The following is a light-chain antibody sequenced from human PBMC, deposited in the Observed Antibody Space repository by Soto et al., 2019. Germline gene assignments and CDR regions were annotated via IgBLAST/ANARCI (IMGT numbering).Light chain of an antibody. J-gene: IGKJ4*01. CDR1: QSVGSY. CDR2: DAS. Sequence: TQTQKTLSLSPGERATLSCRASQSVGSYLGWYQQKPGQAPRLLIYDASNRATGIPARFSGSGSATDFTLTICSFEPEDGAVYYSQEPYIWPLTFGGGTMV. CDR3: QEPYIWPLT. V-gene: IGKV3-11*01.